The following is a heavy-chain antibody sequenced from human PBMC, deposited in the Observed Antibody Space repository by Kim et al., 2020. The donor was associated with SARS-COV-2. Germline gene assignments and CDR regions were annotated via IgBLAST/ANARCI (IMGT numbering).Heavy chain of an antibody. CDR2: IDPNNVDT. CDR3: ARDPATVTSSQYWYFHL. Sequence: ASVKVSCKASGYTFTGYYMHWVRQAPGQGLEWMGRIDPNNVDTKYAQKFQGRVTMTRDTSISAAYMELSRLRSDDTAVYYCARDPATVTSSQYWYFHLLG. CDR1: GYTFTGYY. D-gene: IGHD4-17*01. J-gene: IGHJ2*01. V-gene: IGHV1-2*06.